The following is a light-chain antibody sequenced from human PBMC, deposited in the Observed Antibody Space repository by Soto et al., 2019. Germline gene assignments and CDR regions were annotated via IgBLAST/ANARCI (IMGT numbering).Light chain of an antibody. V-gene: IGLV1-40*01. Sequence: QSVLTQPPSVSGAPGQRVTISCTGSSSNIGAGYDVHWYQQLPGTAPKLLIFDNSNRPSGVPDRFSGSKSGTSASLAISGLQSEDEADYYCAAWDDSLNGRVFGGGTKVTVL. J-gene: IGLJ2*01. CDR2: DNS. CDR1: SSNIGAGYD. CDR3: AAWDDSLNGRV.